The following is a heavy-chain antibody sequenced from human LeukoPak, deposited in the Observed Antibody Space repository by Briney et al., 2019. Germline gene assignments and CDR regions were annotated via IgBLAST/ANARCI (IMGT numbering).Heavy chain of an antibody. D-gene: IGHD3-22*01. Sequence: ASVKVSCKASGYTSTGYYMHWVRQAPGQGLEWMGWINPNSGGTNFAPKFQGRVTMTRDTSISTAYMELSRLRSDDTAVYYCARDFPYYYDSSGYPYWGQGTLVTVSS. CDR3: ARDFPYYYDSSGYPY. V-gene: IGHV1-2*02. CDR1: GYTSTGYY. CDR2: INPNSGGT. J-gene: IGHJ4*02.